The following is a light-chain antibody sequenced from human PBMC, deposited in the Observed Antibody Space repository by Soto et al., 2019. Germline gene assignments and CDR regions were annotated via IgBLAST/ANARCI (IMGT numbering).Light chain of an antibody. CDR3: QQYNNWVT. V-gene: IGKV3D-15*01. J-gene: IGKJ4*02. CDR2: GAS. CDR1: QSVGSN. Sequence: EILMTQSPDTLSVSPGERATLSCRASQSVGSNLAWYQEKPGQAPRLLIYGASTRAVGIPARFSGSGSGTEFTLTISSLQSEDFAVYYCQQYNNWVTFGGGTKVEIK.